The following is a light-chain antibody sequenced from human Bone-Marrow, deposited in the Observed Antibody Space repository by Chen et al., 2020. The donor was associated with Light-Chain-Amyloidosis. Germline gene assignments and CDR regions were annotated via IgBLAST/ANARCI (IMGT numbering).Light chain of an antibody. J-gene: IGLJ2*01. CDR2: RDT. V-gene: IGLV3-25*03. CDR1: DLPTKY. CDR3: QSADSSGTYEVI. Sequence: SYELTQPPSVPVSPGQTARITCSGDDLPTKYAYWYQQKPGQAPVLVIHRDTERPSGISERFSVSSSATTSTLTISGVQAEDEADYHCQSADSSGTYEVIFGGGTKLTVL.